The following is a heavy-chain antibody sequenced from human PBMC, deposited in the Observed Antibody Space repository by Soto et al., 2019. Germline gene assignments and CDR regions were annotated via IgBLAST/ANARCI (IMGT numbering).Heavy chain of an antibody. CDR1: GFTFSSYS. CDR3: ARLFGVVIIEDNWFDP. Sequence: GGSLRLSCAASGFTFSSYSMNWVRQAPGKGLEWVSYISSSSSTIYYADSVKGRFTISRDNAKNSLYLQMNSLRAEDTAVYYCARLFGVVIIEDNWFDPWGQGTLVTVSS. J-gene: IGHJ5*02. D-gene: IGHD3-3*01. CDR2: ISSSSSTI. V-gene: IGHV3-48*01.